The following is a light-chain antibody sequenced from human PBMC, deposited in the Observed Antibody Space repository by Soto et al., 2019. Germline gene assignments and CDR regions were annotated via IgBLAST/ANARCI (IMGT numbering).Light chain of an antibody. CDR3: QQNYITPPT. Sequence: DIQMTQSPSSLSASIGDRVTITCRASQNTNNYLNWYQQKLGKAPKLLIYGVTSLQSGVPSRFSGSGSGTDFSLTISSLQPEDSATYYYQQNYITPPTFGGGTKLEI. CDR1: QNTNNY. CDR2: GVT. J-gene: IGKJ4*01. V-gene: IGKV1-39*01.